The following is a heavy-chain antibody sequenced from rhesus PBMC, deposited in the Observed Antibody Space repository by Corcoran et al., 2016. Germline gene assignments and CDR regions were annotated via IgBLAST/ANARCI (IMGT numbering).Heavy chain of an antibody. CDR1: GYSFTSYW. D-gene: IGHD2-2*01. Sequence: EVQLVQSGAEVKRPGESLKISCKTSGYSFTSYWISWVRQMPGTGLEWMGAIVPSDSDTRYSPSFQGQVTISADKSISTAYLQWSRLKASDTATYYCAKETRYVNYGYGLDSWGQGVVVTVSS. CDR3: AKETRYVNYGYGLDS. J-gene: IGHJ6*01. CDR2: IVPSDSDT. V-gene: IGHV5-2*01.